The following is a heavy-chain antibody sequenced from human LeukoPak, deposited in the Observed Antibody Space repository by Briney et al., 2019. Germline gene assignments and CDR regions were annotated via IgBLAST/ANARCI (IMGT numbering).Heavy chain of an antibody. CDR2: ISSSGNT. Sequence: PGGSLRLSCAASGFTFSRSAMTWVRQTPGKGPDWVSSISSSGNTYYADSVKGRFTISRDNAKNSLYLQTNSLRAEDTAMYYCARVTGDTSSYRPCNYWGQGTLVTVSS. V-gene: IGHV3-23*01. J-gene: IGHJ4*02. D-gene: IGHD3-22*01. CDR1: GFTFSRSA. CDR3: ARVTGDTSSYRPCNY.